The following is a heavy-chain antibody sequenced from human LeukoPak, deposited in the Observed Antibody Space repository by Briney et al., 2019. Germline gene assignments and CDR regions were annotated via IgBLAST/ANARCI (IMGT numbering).Heavy chain of an antibody. D-gene: IGHD5-18*01. Sequence: PGGSLRLSCAASGFTFSSYAMSWVRQAPGKGLEWVSAISGSGGCTYYADSVKGRFTISRDNSKNTLYLQMNSLRAEDTAVYYCAKGEQLWLSYYFDYWGQGTLVTVSS. CDR2: ISGSGGCT. V-gene: IGHV3-23*01. CDR1: GFTFSSYA. CDR3: AKGEQLWLSYYFDY. J-gene: IGHJ4*02.